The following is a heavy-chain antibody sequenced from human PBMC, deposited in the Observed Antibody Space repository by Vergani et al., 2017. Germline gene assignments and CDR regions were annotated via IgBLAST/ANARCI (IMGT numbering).Heavy chain of an antibody. CDR1: GFTFDDYA. J-gene: IGHJ3*02. Sequence: VQLVESGGGLVKPGGSLRLSCAASGFTFDDYAMHWVRQAPGKGLEWVSGISWNSGSIGYADSVKGRFTISRDNAKNSLYLQMNSLRAEDTAVYYCAREGGSYLADAFDIWGQGTMVTVSS. CDR3: AREGGSYLADAFDI. V-gene: IGHV3-9*01. CDR2: ISWNSGSI. D-gene: IGHD1-26*01.